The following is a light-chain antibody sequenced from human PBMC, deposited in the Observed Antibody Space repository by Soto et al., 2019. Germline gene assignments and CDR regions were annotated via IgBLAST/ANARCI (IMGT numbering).Light chain of an antibody. CDR3: QQYNNWPFT. CDR1: QNVSGN. J-gene: IGKJ3*01. Sequence: EIVMTQSPATLSVSPGERATLSCRDSQNVSGNLAWYQQKPGQAPRLLIYEASTRVTGIPARFSGSGSGTEFSLPISSPQSEDFALYYCQQYNNWPFTFGPVTKVDI. V-gene: IGKV3-15*01. CDR2: EAS.